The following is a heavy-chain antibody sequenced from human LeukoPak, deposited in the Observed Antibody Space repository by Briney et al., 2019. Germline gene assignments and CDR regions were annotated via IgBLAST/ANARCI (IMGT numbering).Heavy chain of an antibody. V-gene: IGHV3-30*18. CDR2: ISYDGSNK. CDR3: AKDLGPYDILTGCDY. J-gene: IGHJ4*02. D-gene: IGHD3-9*01. CDR1: GSTFSSYG. Sequence: PGGSLRLSCAASGSTFSSYGMHWVRQAPGKGLEWVAVISYDGSNKYYADSVKGRFTISRDNSKNTLYLQMNSLRAEDTAVYYCAKDLGPYDILTGCDYWGQGTLVTVSS.